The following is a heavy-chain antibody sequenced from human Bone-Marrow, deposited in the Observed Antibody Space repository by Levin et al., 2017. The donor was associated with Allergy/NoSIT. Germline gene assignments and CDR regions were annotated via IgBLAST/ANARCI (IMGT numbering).Heavy chain of an antibody. CDR2: ITSSSKYQ. J-gene: IGHJ4*02. V-gene: IGHV3-21*01. Sequence: SCAASGFTFSTYRMNWVRQAPGKGLEWVSSITSSSKYQYYADSMKGRFTISRDNAKNSLYLQMNSLRAEDTAVYYCATDPYYDSTIYDYWGQGTLVTVSS. CDR1: GFTFSTYR. D-gene: IGHD3-22*01. CDR3: ATDPYYDSTIYDY.